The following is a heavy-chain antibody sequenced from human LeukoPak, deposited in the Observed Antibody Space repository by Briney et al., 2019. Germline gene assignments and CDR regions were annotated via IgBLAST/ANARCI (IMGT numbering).Heavy chain of an antibody. CDR1: GFTFSSYW. Sequence: GGSLRLSCAASGFTFSSYWMHWVRQAPGKGLVWVSRINSAGNSISYADSVKGRFTISRDNAKNTLYLQMNSLRAEDTAVYYCTRSYYYDSSRDYWGQGALVTVSS. V-gene: IGHV3-74*01. D-gene: IGHD3-22*01. CDR2: INSAGNSI. J-gene: IGHJ4*02. CDR3: TRSYYYDSSRDY.